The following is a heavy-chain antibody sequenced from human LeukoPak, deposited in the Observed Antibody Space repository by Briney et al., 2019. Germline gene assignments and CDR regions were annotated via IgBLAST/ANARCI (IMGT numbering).Heavy chain of an antibody. J-gene: IGHJ4*02. Sequence: GGSLRLSCAASGFTFSSYSMNWVRQAPGKGLEWVSAISGSGGSTYYADSVKGRFTISRDNSKNTLYLQMNSLRAEDTAVYYCAKTPIVGAVHYFDYWGQGTLVTVSS. CDR1: GFTFSSYS. V-gene: IGHV3-23*01. CDR2: ISGSGGST. CDR3: AKTPIVGAVHYFDY. D-gene: IGHD1-26*01.